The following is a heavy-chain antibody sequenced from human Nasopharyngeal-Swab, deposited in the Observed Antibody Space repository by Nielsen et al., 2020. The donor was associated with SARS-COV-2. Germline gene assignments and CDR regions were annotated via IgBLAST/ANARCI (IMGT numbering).Heavy chain of an antibody. D-gene: IGHD1-26*01. CDR3: ARAEFTSGTYDPFDI. Sequence: ASVKVSCKASGYTLSNYGISWVRQAPGQGLEWMGWISAYNGNTNLAQMVQGRLTMTTDTSTSTAYMELRSLRSDDTAVYYCARAEFTSGTYDPFDIWGEGTMVTVSS. J-gene: IGHJ3*02. CDR2: ISAYNGNT. V-gene: IGHV1-18*04. CDR1: GYTLSNYG.